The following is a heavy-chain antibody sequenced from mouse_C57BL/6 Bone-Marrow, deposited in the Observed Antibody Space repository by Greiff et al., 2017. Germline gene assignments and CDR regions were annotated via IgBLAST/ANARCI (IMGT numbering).Heavy chain of an antibody. Sequence: EVHLVESEGGLVQPGSSMKLSCTASGFTFSDYYMAWVRQVPEKGLEWVANINYDGSSTYYLDSLKSRFIISRDNAKNILYLQMSSLKSEDTATYYCERDASTVVATGYFDVWGTGTTVTVSS. D-gene: IGHD1-1*01. CDR2: INYDGSST. CDR1: GFTFSDYY. J-gene: IGHJ1*03. V-gene: IGHV5-16*01. CDR3: ERDASTVVATGYFDV.